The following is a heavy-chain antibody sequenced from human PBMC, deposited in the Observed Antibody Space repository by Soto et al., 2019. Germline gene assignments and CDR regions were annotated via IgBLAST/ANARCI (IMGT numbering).Heavy chain of an antibody. Sequence: GASVKVSCKASGYTFTSYGISWVRQAPGQGLEWMGWISAYNGNTNHAQKLQGRVTMTTDTSTSTAYMELRSLRSDDTAVYYCARVGVATINGYYYYYMDVWGKGTTVTVSS. CDR1: GYTFTSYG. J-gene: IGHJ6*03. D-gene: IGHD5-12*01. CDR3: ARVGVATINGYYYYYMDV. CDR2: ISAYNGNT. V-gene: IGHV1-18*01.